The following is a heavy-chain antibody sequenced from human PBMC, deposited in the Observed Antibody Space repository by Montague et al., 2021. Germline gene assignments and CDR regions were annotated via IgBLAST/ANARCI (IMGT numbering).Heavy chain of an antibody. V-gene: IGHV4-39*01. CDR2: NYYRGNT. CDR3: ARAGPRTYGGDSLDY. CDR1: GGPISSSPFY. D-gene: IGHD3-10*01. J-gene: IGHJ4*02. Sequence: SETLSLTCTVSGGPISSSPFYWGWIRQSPGKGLEWIGSNYYRGNTYYNPSLKSRVSLSIDTSKNQFSLKMNSVTAADTAVYYCARAGPRTYGGDSLDYWGQGALVTVSS.